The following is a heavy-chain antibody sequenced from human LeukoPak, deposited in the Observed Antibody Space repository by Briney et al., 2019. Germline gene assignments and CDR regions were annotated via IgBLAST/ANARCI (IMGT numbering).Heavy chain of an antibody. CDR1: GGTFSSYA. CDR2: IIPIFGTA. D-gene: IGHD1-1*01. Sequence: ASVKVSCKASGGTFSSYAISWVRQAPGQGLEWMGGIIPIFGTANYAQKFQGRVMITTDESTSTAYMELSSLRSEDTAVYYCARGTGTTVRFDPWGQGTLVTVSS. J-gene: IGHJ5*02. CDR3: ARGTGTTVRFDP. V-gene: IGHV1-69*05.